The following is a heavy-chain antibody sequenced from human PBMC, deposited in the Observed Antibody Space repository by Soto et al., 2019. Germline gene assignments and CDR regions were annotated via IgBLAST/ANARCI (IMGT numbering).Heavy chain of an antibody. CDR1: VGSINIGGYY. CDR2: IYYSGRT. Sequence: PSETLSLTCTVSVGSINIGGYYWSWIRQHPGKGLEWIGYIYYSGRTYYNRSLKSRVVISVDSSRNQFSLKRSSLTAADTAVYYCERRGPPDYWGQGTLVTVSS. D-gene: IGHD3-10*01. J-gene: IGHJ4*02. CDR3: ERRGPPDY. V-gene: IGHV4-31*03.